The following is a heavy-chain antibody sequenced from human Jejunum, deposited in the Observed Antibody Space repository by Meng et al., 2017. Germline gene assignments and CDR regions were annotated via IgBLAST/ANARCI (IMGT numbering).Heavy chain of an antibody. CDR3: ARSTGTSTSWYSLDC. D-gene: IGHD4-17*01. CDR1: GFTFSNYG. V-gene: IGHV3-33*01. Sequence: GESLKISCTASGFTFSNYGMHWVRQAPGKGLEWVAVIWYDGNEKRYVDSVKGRFTISRDNSKNTLYLEMNSLRDEYSAIYYCARSTGTSTSWYSLDCWGQGTRVTVSS. CDR2: IWYDGNEK. J-gene: IGHJ4*02.